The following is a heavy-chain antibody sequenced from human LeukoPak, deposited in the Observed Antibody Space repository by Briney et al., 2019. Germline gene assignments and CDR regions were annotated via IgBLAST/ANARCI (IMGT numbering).Heavy chain of an antibody. CDR2: INPNSGGT. D-gene: IGHD2-2*01. CDR3: ARGPYCSSTSCYDYYMDV. CDR1: GYTFTGYY. Sequence: GASVKASCKTSGYTFTGYYMHWVRQAPGQGLEWMGWINPNSGGTNYAQKFQGRVTMTRDTSISTAYMELSKLRSDDTAVYYCARGPYCSSTSCYDYYMDVWGKGTTVTISS. V-gene: IGHV1-2*02. J-gene: IGHJ6*03.